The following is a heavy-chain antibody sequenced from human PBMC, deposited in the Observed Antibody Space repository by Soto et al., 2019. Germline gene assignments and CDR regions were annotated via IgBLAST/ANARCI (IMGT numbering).Heavy chain of an antibody. CDR1: GGSISSGDYY. CDR3: AREVSGMATTHFDY. CDR2: IYYSGST. V-gene: IGHV4-30-4*01. D-gene: IGHD5-12*01. J-gene: IGHJ4*02. Sequence: QVQLQESGPGLVKPSQTLSLTCTVSGGSISSGDYYWSWIRQPPGKGLEWIGYIYYSGSTYYNPSLKSRVTIAVDTSKSLFSLKLSSVTAADTAVYYCAREVSGMATTHFDYWGQGTLVTVCS.